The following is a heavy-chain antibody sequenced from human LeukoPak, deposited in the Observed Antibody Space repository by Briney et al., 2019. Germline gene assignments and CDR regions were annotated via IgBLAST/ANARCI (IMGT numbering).Heavy chain of an antibody. CDR1: GGTLSSYA. J-gene: IGHJ6*03. CDR3: ARDRLRFLEWLSTHSDYYYYMDV. CDR2: IIPIFGTA. Sequence: SVKVSXKASGGTLSSYAISWVRQAPGQGLEWMGGIIPIFGTANYAQKFQGRVTITADESTSTAYMELSSLRSEDTAAYYCARDRLRFLEWLSTHSDYYYYMDVWGKGPTVTVSS. V-gene: IGHV1-69*13. D-gene: IGHD3-3*01.